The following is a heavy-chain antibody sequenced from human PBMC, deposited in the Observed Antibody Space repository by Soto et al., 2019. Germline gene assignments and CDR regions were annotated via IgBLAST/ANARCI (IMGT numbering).Heavy chain of an antibody. J-gene: IGHJ4*02. V-gene: IGHV4-31*03. CDR2: IYYSGST. D-gene: IGHD4-17*01. CDR3: ARGATPTTNYFDY. CDR1: GGMLSSGGYF. Sequence: TVSGGMLSSGGYFLCCIRQHPGKGLEWIGYIYYSGSTYYNPSLKSRVTISVDTPKNQFSLKLSSVTAADTAVYYCARGATPTTNYFDYWGQGTLVTVS.